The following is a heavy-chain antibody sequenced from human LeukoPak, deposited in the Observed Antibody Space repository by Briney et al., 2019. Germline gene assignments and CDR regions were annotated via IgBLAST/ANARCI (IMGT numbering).Heavy chain of an antibody. V-gene: IGHV3-21*01. CDR3: ARSDYGDYLVGY. CDR2: ISSSSSYI. J-gene: IGHJ4*02. D-gene: IGHD4-17*01. Sequence: GGSLRLSCAASGFTFSSYSMNWVRQAPGKGLEWVSFISSSSSYIYYADSVKGRFTISRDNAKNSLYLQMSSLRAEDTAVYYCARSDYGDYLVGYWGQGTLVTVSS. CDR1: GFTFSSYS.